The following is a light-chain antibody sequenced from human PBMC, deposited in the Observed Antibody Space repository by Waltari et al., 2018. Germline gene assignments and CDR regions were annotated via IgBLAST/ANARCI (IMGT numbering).Light chain of an antibody. Sequence: DIVMTQSPDSLAVSLGERATVNCKSSLSFLYSPNNKNYLAWYQQKPGQPPKLLIYWASTRESGVPDRFSGSGSGTDFTLTISSLQAEDVAVYYCQQYANTPRTFGQGTTVEIK. CDR3: QQYANTPRT. V-gene: IGKV4-1*01. J-gene: IGKJ1*01. CDR2: WAS. CDR1: LSFLYSPNNKNY.